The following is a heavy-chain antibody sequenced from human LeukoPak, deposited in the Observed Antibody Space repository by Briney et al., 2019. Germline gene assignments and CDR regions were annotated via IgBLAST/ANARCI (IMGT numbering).Heavy chain of an antibody. CDR1: GGSFSGYY. Sequence: PSETPSLTCAVYGGSFSGYYWSWIRQPPGKGLEWIGEINHSGSTNYNPSLKSRVTISVDTSKNQFSLKLGSVTAADTAVYYCARLFPGFYCTNGVCYRLSNWFDPWGQGTLVTVSS. V-gene: IGHV4-34*01. D-gene: IGHD2-8*01. CDR3: ARLFPGFYCTNGVCYRLSNWFDP. J-gene: IGHJ5*02. CDR2: INHSGST.